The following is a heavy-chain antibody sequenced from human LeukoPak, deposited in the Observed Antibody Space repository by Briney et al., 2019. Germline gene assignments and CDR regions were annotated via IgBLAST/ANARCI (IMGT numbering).Heavy chain of an antibody. V-gene: IGHV3-66*01. J-gene: IGHJ4*02. Sequence: SGRSLRLSCAASGFTVRINFMNWVRQAPGKGLEWVSIIHNDGGTYYADSVKGRFTISRDSSKNTLYLQMNSLRAEDTAVYYCAMGNTAMDLYWGQGTLVTVSS. D-gene: IGHD5-18*01. CDR3: AMGNTAMDLY. CDR1: GFTVRINF. CDR2: IHNDGGT.